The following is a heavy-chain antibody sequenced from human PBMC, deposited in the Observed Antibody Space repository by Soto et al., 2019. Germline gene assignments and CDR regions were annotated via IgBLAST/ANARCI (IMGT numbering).Heavy chain of an antibody. D-gene: IGHD3-22*01. Sequence: QLQLQESGSGLVEPSQTLSLTCAVSGGSISSDTYSWSWLRQPPGKGLEWIGYIYHSGSSYYNPSLKSRVAMSVDRPKNQFSLRLSSVTAADTAVYYCARENHRRVSMILARSPGYFDYWGQGTLVTVSS. CDR3: ARENHRRVSMILARSPGYFDY. V-gene: IGHV4-30-2*01. CDR1: GGSISSDTYS. J-gene: IGHJ4*02. CDR2: IYHSGSS.